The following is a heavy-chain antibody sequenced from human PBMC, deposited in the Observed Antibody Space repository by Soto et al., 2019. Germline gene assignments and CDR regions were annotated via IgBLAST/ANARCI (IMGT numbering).Heavy chain of an antibody. CDR3: ARAHRVVAHFDY. V-gene: IGHV4-61*01. D-gene: IGHD2-15*01. CDR2: IYNSGST. CDR1: GGSVSSGSYY. J-gene: IGHJ4*02. Sequence: QVQLQESGPGLVKPSETLSLTCTVSGGSVSSGSYYWSWIRQPPGKGLEWIAYIYNSGSTNYNPSRKSRVTVSVDTSKNQFSLKLSSVTTADTAVYYCARAHRVVAHFDYWGQGTLVTVSS.